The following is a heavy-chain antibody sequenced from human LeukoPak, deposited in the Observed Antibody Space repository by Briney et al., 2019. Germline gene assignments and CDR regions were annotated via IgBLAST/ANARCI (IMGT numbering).Heavy chain of an antibody. CDR2: IYYSGST. V-gene: IGHV4-59*01. J-gene: IGHJ4*02. D-gene: IGHD4-17*01. CDR1: GGSISSYY. Sequence: SETLSLTCTVSGGSISSYYWSWIWQPPGKGLEWIGYIYYSGSTNYNPSLKSRVTISVDTSKNQFSLKLSSVTAADTAVYYCARGGYGDYGPYWGQGTLVTVSS. CDR3: ARGGYGDYGPY.